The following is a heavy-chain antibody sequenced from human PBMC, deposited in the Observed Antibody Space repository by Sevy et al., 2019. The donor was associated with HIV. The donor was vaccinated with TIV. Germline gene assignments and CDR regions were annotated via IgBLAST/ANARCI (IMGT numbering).Heavy chain of an antibody. V-gene: IGHV3-48*03. CDR3: ARDGVEYYDSSGYYSGVGYFDL. CDR1: GFTFSSYE. J-gene: IGHJ2*01. Sequence: GGSLRLSCAASGFTFSSYEMNWVRQAPGKGLEWVSYISSSGSTIYYADSVKGRFTISRDNAKNSLYLQMNSLRAEDTAVYYCARDGVEYYDSSGYYSGVGYFDLWGRGTLVTVSS. CDR2: ISSSGSTI. D-gene: IGHD3-22*01.